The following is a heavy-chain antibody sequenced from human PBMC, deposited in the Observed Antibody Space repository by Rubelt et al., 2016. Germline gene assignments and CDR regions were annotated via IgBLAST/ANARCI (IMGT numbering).Heavy chain of an antibody. J-gene: IGHJ6*02. D-gene: IGHD3-3*02. CDR2: INHSGST. CDR1: GGSFSGYY. CDR3: ARGIRAILYYGMDV. V-gene: IGHV4-34*01. Sequence: QVQLQQWGAGLLKPSETLSLTCAVYGGSFSGYYWSWIRQPPGKGLEWIGEINHSGSTNYNPSIKSRVTISVDTSKTQSSLKLSSVTAADTAVYYCARGIRAILYYGMDVWGQGTTVTVSS.